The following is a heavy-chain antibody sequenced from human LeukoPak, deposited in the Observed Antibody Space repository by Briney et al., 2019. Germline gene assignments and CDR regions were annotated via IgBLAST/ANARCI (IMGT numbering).Heavy chain of an antibody. Sequence: GGSLRLSCAASGFTFSSYGMHWVRQAPGKGLEWVAVIWYDGSNKYYADSVKGRFTISRDNTKNTLYLQMNSLRAEDTAVYYCARGENEITFGGVIVPGYFDYWGQGTLVTVTS. V-gene: IGHV3-33*01. CDR1: GFTFSSYG. J-gene: IGHJ4*02. D-gene: IGHD3-16*02. CDR3: ARGENEITFGGVIVPGYFDY. CDR2: IWYDGSNK.